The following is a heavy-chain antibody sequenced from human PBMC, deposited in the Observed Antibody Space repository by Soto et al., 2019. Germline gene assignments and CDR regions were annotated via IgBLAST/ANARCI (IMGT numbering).Heavy chain of an antibody. D-gene: IGHD3-10*01. J-gene: IGHJ6*02. Sequence: PXXSLRIYYKGSGYSFTSYWIRWVRQMPGKGLECMGIIYPGDSDTRYSPSFQGQVTISADKSISTAYLQWSSLRAEDTAVYYCARDRVRRLDVWGQGTTVTVSS. CDR2: IYPGDSDT. CDR1: GYSFTSYW. V-gene: IGHV5-51*01. CDR3: ARDRVRRLDV.